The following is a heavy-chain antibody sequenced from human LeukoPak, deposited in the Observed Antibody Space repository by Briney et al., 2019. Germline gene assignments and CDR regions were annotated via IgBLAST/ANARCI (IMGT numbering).Heavy chain of an antibody. CDR1: GGSISNFY. V-gene: IGHV4-4*07. J-gene: IGHJ6*03. CDR2: MYSNGNT. CDR3: ARDRPDGYSHGHYYYNMDV. Sequence: PSEALSLTCTVSGGSISNFYWSWLRKPAGKGLRWFGRMYSNGNTNKNPSLQSRVTMSLDTSTNQFSLKLTSVTAADTAVYYCARDRPDGYSHGHYYYNMDVWGKGTTVTVS. D-gene: IGHD5-18*01.